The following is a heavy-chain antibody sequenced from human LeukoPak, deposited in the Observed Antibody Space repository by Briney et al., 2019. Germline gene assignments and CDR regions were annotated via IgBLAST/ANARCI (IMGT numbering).Heavy chain of an antibody. CDR1: GGSFSGYY. J-gene: IGHJ4*02. D-gene: IGHD6-13*01. CDR3: AADASDSSSWYYFDS. Sequence: SETLSLTCAVYGGSFSGYYWSWIRQPPGKGLEWIGEINHSGSTNYNPSLKSRVTISVDTSKNQFSLKLSSVTAADTAVYYCAADASDSSSWYYFDSWGQGTLVTVSS. CDR2: INHSGST. V-gene: IGHV4-34*01.